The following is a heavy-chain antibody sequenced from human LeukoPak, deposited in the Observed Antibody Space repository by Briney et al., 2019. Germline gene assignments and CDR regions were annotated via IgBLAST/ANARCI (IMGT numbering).Heavy chain of an antibody. D-gene: IGHD4-17*01. J-gene: IGHJ5*02. V-gene: IGHV3-23*01. CDR3: AKDLNGDYVIGFDP. Sequence: GGSLRLSCAASGFTFSSYAMSWVRQAPRKGLEWVSAISSSGGSTYYADSVKGRFTISRDNSKNTLYLQMNSLRAEDTAVYYCAKDLNGDYVIGFDPWGQGTLVTVSS. CDR2: ISSSGGST. CDR1: GFTFSSYA.